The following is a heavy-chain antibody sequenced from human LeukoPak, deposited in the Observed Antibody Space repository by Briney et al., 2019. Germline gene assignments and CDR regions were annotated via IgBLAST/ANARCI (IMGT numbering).Heavy chain of an antibody. Sequence: GGSLRLSCAASGFTFSSYGMHWVRQAPGKGLEWVAFIRYDGSNKYYADSVKGRFTISRDNSKNTLYLQMNSLSAEDTAVYYCIRALSGSEDYWGQGTLVTVSS. CDR1: GFTFSSYG. V-gene: IGHV3-30*02. D-gene: IGHD2-15*01. J-gene: IGHJ4*02. CDR2: IRYDGSNK. CDR3: IRALSGSEDY.